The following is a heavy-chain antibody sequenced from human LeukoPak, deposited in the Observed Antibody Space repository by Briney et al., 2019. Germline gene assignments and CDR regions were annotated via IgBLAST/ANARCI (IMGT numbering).Heavy chain of an antibody. Sequence: GGSLRLSCAASGFTFSAYGMHWVRQAPGKGLEWVAVIWYDGSHKYYADSVKGRFTISRDNSKNSLYLQMNSLRAEDTAVYYCSRETPRRGETRDGYRWGQGTLVTVSS. V-gene: IGHV3-33*01. D-gene: IGHD5-24*01. CDR1: GFTFSAYG. CDR2: IWYDGSHK. J-gene: IGHJ4*02. CDR3: SRETPRRGETRDGYR.